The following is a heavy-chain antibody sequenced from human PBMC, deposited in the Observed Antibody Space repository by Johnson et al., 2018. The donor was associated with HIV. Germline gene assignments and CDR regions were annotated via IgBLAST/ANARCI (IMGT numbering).Heavy chain of an antibody. Sequence: QVQLVESGGGVVQPGRSLRLSCVASGFTFSSYTMHWVRQAPGKGLEWVAVISYDGSNKYFADSVKGRFTISRDNSKNTLYLQMSSLRAEDTAVYYCARGGIIPDAFDIWGQGTMVTVSS. J-gene: IGHJ3*02. D-gene: IGHD1-1*01. CDR3: ARGGIIPDAFDI. CDR1: GFTFSSYT. V-gene: IGHV3-30*04. CDR2: ISYDGSNK.